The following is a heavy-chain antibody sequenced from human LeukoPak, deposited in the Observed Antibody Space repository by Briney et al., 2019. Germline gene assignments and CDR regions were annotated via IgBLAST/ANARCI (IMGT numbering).Heavy chain of an antibody. CDR1: GGSIHSYY. J-gene: IGHJ4*02. Sequence: PSETLSLTCTVSGGSIHSYYWTWIRQPPGKGLEWIGYIYYSGNTNYNPSLKSRVTISVDTSKNQFSLMLGSVTAADTAVFYCARQRGGYVDYWGQGTLVTVSS. D-gene: IGHD2-15*01. CDR2: IYYSGNT. V-gene: IGHV4-59*08. CDR3: ARQRGGYVDY.